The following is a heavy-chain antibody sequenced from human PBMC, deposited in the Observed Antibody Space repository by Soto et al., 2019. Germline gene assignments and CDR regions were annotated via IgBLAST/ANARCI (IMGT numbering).Heavy chain of an antibody. V-gene: IGHV3-30-3*01. CDR2: ISYDGSNK. D-gene: IGHD3-3*01. CDR3: ARVITIFGVVIRADAFDI. J-gene: IGHJ3*02. Sequence: TGGSLRLSCAASGFTFSSYAMHWVRQAPGKGLEWVAVISYDGSNKYYADSVKGRFTISRDNSKNTLYLQMNSLRAEDTAVYYCARVITIFGVVIRADAFDIWGQGTMVTVSS. CDR1: GFTFSSYA.